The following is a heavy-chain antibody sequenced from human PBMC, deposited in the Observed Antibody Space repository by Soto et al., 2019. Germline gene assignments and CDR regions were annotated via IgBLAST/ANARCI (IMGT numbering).Heavy chain of an antibody. J-gene: IGHJ6*02. CDR1: GGSFSGYY. CDR2: INHFGRS. D-gene: IGHD3-10*01. V-gene: IGHV4-34*01. Sequence: SETLSLTCDVDGGSFSGYYWSWIRQPPGKGLEWIGEINHFGRSNYNPSLKSPITISVDTSKTQFSLTLSSVTAADTAVYYCVAPTGRGVTTYYLYGMDVWGQGTTVTVSS. CDR3: VAPTGRGVTTYYLYGMDV.